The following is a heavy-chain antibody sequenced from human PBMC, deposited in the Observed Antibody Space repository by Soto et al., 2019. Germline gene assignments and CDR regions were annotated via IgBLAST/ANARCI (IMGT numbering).Heavy chain of an antibody. D-gene: IGHD6-19*01. CDR1: GYIFINYA. CDR3: ARSGYSSGWYHWYFDL. Sequence: ASLKVSCKTSGYIFINYAMHWVRQAPGQRLEWMGWINGGSGKTEYSQSFQGRVTITRDTSASTVYMELSSLTSEDTAVFYCARSGYSSGWYHWYFDLWGRGXLVTVYS. CDR2: INGGSGKT. V-gene: IGHV1-3*01. J-gene: IGHJ2*01.